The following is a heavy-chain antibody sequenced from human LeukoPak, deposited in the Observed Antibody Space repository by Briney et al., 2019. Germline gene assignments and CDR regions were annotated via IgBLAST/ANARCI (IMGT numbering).Heavy chain of an antibody. V-gene: IGHV3-15*01. Sequence: PGGSLRLSCAASGFTFSDAWMSWVRHAPGKGLEWVGHIKSKTDGGTTDYATPVKGRFTISRDDSKNTLYLQMNSLKTEDTAVYYCITSYYYDSSGYGYWGQGTLVILSS. D-gene: IGHD3-22*01. CDR3: ITSYYYDSSGYGY. CDR1: GFTFSDAW. J-gene: IGHJ4*02. CDR2: IKSKTDGGTT.